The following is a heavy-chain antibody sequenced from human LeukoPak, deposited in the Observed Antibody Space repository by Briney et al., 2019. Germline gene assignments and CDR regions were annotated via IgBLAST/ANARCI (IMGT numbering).Heavy chain of an antibody. Sequence: PGGSLRLSCAASGFTFSSYSMNWVRQAPGKGLEWVSAISGSGGRTYYADSVKGRFTISRDNSKDTLFLQMDSLRAEDTAVYYCAKIRSEVVVAATNYWGQGTLVSVSS. V-gene: IGHV3-23*01. D-gene: IGHD2-15*01. J-gene: IGHJ4*02. CDR1: GFTFSSYS. CDR2: ISGSGGRT. CDR3: AKIRSEVVVAATNY.